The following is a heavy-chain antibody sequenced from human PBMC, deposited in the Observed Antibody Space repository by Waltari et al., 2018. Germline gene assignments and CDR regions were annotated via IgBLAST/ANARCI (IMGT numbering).Heavy chain of an antibody. J-gene: IGHJ4*02. D-gene: IGHD3-22*01. CDR1: GGSISSSSYY. V-gene: IGHV4-39*01. CDR3: ARRIEYYYDSSGYFYFDY. Sequence: QLQLQESGPGLVKPSETLSLTCTVSGGSISSSSYYWGWIRQPPGRGLEWIGSIYYSGSTYYNPSLKSRVTISVDTSKNQFSLKLSSVTAADTAVYYCARRIEYYYDSSGYFYFDYWGQGTLVTVSS. CDR2: IYYSGST.